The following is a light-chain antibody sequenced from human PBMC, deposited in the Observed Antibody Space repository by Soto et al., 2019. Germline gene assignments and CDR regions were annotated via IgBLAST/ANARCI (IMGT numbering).Light chain of an antibody. Sequence: EIVMTQSPATLSVSPGERATLSCRASRSVGSKLAWYQQKPGQAPWLLIYGASTRATGIPARFSGSGSGTEFTLTISSLQSEDFAVYYCQKYSDSPTFGQGTKVDIK. CDR2: GAS. J-gene: IGKJ1*01. CDR3: QKYSDSPT. V-gene: IGKV3D-15*01. CDR1: RSVGSK.